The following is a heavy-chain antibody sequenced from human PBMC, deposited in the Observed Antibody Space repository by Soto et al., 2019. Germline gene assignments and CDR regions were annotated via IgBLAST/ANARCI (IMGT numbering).Heavy chain of an antibody. D-gene: IGHD5-12*01. CDR3: AAGGGLPRYY. Sequence: QLQLQESGSGLVKPSQTLSLTCAVSGGSISSGGYSWSWIRQPPGKGLEWIGYIYHSGSTYYNPSLNSRVTIAVDRSKKQFSLKLRSVTAADTAMYYSAAGGGLPRYYWGQGTLVTVSS. CDR1: GGSISSGGYS. J-gene: IGHJ4*02. CDR2: IYHSGST. V-gene: IGHV4-30-2*01.